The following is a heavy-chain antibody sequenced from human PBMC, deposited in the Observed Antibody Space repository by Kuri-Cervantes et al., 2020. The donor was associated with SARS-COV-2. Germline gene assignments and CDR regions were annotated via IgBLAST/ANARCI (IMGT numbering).Heavy chain of an antibody. V-gene: IGHV1-2*04. CDR1: GYTFTGYY. CDR3: AREYYYGSGRYYGAFDH. CDR2: IDPNSGGA. Sequence: ASVKVSCKASGYTFTGYYMHWVRQAPGQGLEWMGWIDPNSGGANYAQKFQGWVTMTRDTSISTVYMELSRLRSDGTAVYYCAREYYYGSGRYYGAFDHWGQGTPVTVSS. J-gene: IGHJ4*02. D-gene: IGHD3-10*01.